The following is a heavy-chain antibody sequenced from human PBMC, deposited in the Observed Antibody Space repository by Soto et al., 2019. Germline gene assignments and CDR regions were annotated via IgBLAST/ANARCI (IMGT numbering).Heavy chain of an antibody. Sequence: ASVKVSCKASGFTFTSSAVQWVRQARGQRLEWIGWIVVGSGNTNYAQKFQERVTITRDMSTSTAYMELSSLRSEDTAVYYCAVSLDYGSGSYWGDDAFDIWGQGTMVTVSS. D-gene: IGHD3-10*01. CDR1: GFTFTSSA. V-gene: IGHV1-58*01. CDR3: AVSLDYGSGSYWGDDAFDI. CDR2: IVVGSGNT. J-gene: IGHJ3*02.